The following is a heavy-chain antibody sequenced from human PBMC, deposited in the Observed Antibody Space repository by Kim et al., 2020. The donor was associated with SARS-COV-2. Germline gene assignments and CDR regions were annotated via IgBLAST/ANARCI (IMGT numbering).Heavy chain of an antibody. D-gene: IGHD1-26*01. V-gene: IGHV4-31*02. CDR3: ARDWGGGYWYYFDY. Sequence: PSRKSRVTISVDTSKNQFSLKLSSVTAADTAVYYCARDWGGGYWYYFDYWGQGTLVTVSS. J-gene: IGHJ4*02.